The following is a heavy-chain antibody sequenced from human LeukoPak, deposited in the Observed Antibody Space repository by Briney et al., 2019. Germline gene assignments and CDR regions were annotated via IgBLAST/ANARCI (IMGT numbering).Heavy chain of an antibody. J-gene: IGHJ5*02. V-gene: IGHV4-34*01. CDR2: INHSGST. D-gene: IGHD3-3*01. Sequence: PSETLSLTCAVYGGSFSGYYWSWIRQPPGKGLEWIGEINHSGSTNYNPSLKSRVTISVDTSKNQFSLKLSSVTAADTAVYYCARGRYYDFWGGYYPQFRWFDPWGQGTLVTVSS. CDR1: GGSFSGYY. CDR3: ARGRYYDFWGGYYPQFRWFDP.